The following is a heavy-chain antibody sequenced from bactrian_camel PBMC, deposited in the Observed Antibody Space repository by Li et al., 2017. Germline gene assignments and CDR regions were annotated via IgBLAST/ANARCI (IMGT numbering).Heavy chain of an antibody. Sequence: HVQLVESGGGSVQAGGALRLTCTGSGFKMVDSCMAWFRQAPGKEENLVSLRRDGTTVYSDSVKGRFTISQDRTKNILYLQMSDLKDEDTGMYYCAAGYACSVTWYSRERPDFTYWGQGTQVTVS. J-gene: IGHJ6*01. D-gene: IGHD2*01. V-gene: IGHV3S60*01. CDR3: AAGYACSVTWYSRERPDFTY. CDR1: GFKMVDSC. CDR2: LRRDGTT.